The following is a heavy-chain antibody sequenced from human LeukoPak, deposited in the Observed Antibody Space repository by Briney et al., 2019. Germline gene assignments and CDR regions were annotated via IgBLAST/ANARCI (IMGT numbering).Heavy chain of an antibody. CDR2: IYYSGST. V-gene: IGHV4-59*01. CDR3: ARAGYDFWSTGPFDY. CDR1: GGSISSYY. J-gene: IGHJ4*02. D-gene: IGHD3-3*01. Sequence: SETLSLTCTVSGGSISSYYWSWIRQPPGKGLEWIGYIYYSGSTNYNPSLKSRVTISVDTSKNQFSLKLSSVTAADTAVYYCARAGYDFWSTGPFDYWGQGTLVTVSS.